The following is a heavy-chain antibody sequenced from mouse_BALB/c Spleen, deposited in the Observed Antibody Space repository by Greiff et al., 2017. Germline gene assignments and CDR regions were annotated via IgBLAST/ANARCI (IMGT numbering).Heavy chain of an antibody. D-gene: IGHD2-4*01. J-gene: IGHJ2*01. CDR3: TREVYDYDAVFDY. CDR1: GFTFSSYT. V-gene: IGHV5-6-4*01. Sequence: EVKLEESGGGLVKPGGSLKLSCAASGFTFSSYTMSWVRQTPEKRLEWVATISSGGSYTYYPDSVKGRFTISRDNAKNTLYLQMSSLKSEDTAMYYCTREVYDYDAVFDYWGQGTTLTVSS. CDR2: ISSGGSYT.